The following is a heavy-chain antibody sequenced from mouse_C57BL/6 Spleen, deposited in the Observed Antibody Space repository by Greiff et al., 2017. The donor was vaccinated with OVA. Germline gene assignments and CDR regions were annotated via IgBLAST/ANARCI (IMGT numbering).Heavy chain of an antibody. J-gene: IGHJ4*01. CDR2: ISYDGSN. CDR3: ARERAMDY. Sequence: EVQLVESGPGPVKPSQSLSLTCSVTGYSITSGYYWNWIRQFPGNKLEWMGYISYDGSNNYNPSLKNRISITRDTSKNQFFLKLNSVTTEDTATYYCARERAMDYWGQGTSVTVSS. V-gene: IGHV3-6*01. CDR1: GYSITSGYY.